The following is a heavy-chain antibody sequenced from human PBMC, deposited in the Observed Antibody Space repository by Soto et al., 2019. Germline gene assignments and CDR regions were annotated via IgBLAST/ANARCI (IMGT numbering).Heavy chain of an antibody. CDR3: ARVKRTYSSSNWFDP. J-gene: IGHJ5*02. D-gene: IGHD6-6*01. V-gene: IGHV4-59*01. Sequence: SETLSLTCTVSGGSISSYYWSWIRQPPGKGLEWIGYIYYSGSTNYNPSLKSRVTISVDTSKNQFSLKLSSVTAADTAVYYCARVKRTYSSSNWFDPWGQGTRVTAPQ. CDR1: GGSISSYY. CDR2: IYYSGST.